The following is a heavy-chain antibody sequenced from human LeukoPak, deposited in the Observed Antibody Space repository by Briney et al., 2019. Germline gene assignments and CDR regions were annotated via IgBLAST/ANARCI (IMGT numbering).Heavy chain of an antibody. CDR3: VREGTSPDYYNGFDI. CDR2: IKRDESEK. CDR1: GFTFSTYW. Sequence: GGSLRLSCAASGFTFSTYWMSWVRQAPGKGLEWVANIKRDESEKYYVDSVKGRFTISRDNSKNSLLLQMNSLRAEDTAVYYCVREGTSPDYYNGFDIWGQGTMVTVSS. D-gene: IGHD3-10*01. V-gene: IGHV3-7*01. J-gene: IGHJ3*02.